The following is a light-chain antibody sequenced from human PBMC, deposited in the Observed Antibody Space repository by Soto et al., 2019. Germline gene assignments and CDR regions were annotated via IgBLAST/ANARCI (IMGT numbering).Light chain of an antibody. J-gene: IGLJ1*01. CDR2: DNN. CDR1: SSNIGTNY. Sequence: QAVVTQPPSVSAAPGQKVTISCSGGSSNIGTNYVSWYQQLPGTAPKLLIYDNNERPSGVPDRFSGSKSGTSATLDITGLQTGDEATYYCGTWDSSLSAPCVFGTGTKLTVL. CDR3: GTWDSSLSAPCV. V-gene: IGLV1-51*01.